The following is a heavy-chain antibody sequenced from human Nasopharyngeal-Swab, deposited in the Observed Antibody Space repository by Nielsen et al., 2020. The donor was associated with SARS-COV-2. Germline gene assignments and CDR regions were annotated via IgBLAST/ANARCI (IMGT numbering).Heavy chain of an antibody. V-gene: IGHV1-18*01. D-gene: IGHD3-3*01. CDR3: ARDASIKIFGLVTSYGMDV. Sequence: SVKVSCKASGYTFTSYGISWVRQAPGQGLEWMGWISAYNGNTNYAQKLQGRVTMTTDTSTSTAYMELRSLRSDDTAVYYCARDASIKIFGLVTSYGMDVWGQGTTVTVSS. CDR1: GYTFTSYG. J-gene: IGHJ6*02. CDR2: ISAYNGNT.